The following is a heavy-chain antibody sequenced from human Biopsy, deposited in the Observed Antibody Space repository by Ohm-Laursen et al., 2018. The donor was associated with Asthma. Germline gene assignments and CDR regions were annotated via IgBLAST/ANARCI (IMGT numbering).Heavy chain of an antibody. V-gene: IGHV1-3*01. D-gene: IGHD3-9*01. CDR1: GYTFINYA. J-gene: IGHJ3*01. Sequence: ASVKVSCKASGYTFINYAIHWVRQAPGQRLEWTGWINAGNGNTKYSQKFQGRVTITRDTSASTAYMDLSSLRSEDTAMYYCARTYYDFLTGQVNDAFALWGQGTMVTVSS. CDR3: ARTYYDFLTGQVNDAFAL. CDR2: INAGNGNT.